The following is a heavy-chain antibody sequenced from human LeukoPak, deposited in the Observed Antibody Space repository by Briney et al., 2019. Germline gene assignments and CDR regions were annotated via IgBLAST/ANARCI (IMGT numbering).Heavy chain of an antibody. V-gene: IGHV3-20*01. D-gene: IGHD6-13*01. Sequence: PGGSLTLSCTVSGCTFDDYGMSWVRQPPGQGLEWVSGMNCYGGSTGYADPAMSRCIISRENPKNSLYLQMHSPRAADAALYQCARSLYRSSWSGNDWRGGTLVTVSS. CDR2: MNCYGGST. J-gene: IGHJ4*02. CDR3: ARSLYRSSWSGND. CDR1: GCTFDDYG.